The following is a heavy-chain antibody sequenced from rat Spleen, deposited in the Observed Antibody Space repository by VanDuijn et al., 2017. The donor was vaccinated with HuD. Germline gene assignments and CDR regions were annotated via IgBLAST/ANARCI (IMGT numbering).Heavy chain of an antibody. J-gene: IGHJ3*01. CDR2: ISTGGGNT. Sequence: EVQLVESGGGLVQPGRSLKLSCAASGFTFSNYGMAWVRQTPTKGLEWVASISTGGGNTYYRDSVKGRFTISRDNAKNTQYLQRDSLRSEDTATYYCARQEGYYYSGDRFAYWGQGTLVTVSS. D-gene: IGHD1-1*01. CDR3: ARQEGYYYSGDRFAY. CDR1: GFTFSNYG. V-gene: IGHV5S14*01.